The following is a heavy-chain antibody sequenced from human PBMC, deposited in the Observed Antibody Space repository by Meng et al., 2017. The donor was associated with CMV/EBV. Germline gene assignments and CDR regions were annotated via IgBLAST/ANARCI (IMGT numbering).Heavy chain of an antibody. CDR2: ISYDGSNK. V-gene: IGHV3-30-3*01. Sequence: LTCAASGFTFSSYAMHWVRQAPGKGLEWVAVISYDGSNKYYADSVKGRFTISRDNSKNTLYLQMNSLRAEDTAVYYCARDLGYGDYVGYFDYWGQGTLVTVSS. D-gene: IGHD4-17*01. J-gene: IGHJ4*02. CDR3: ARDLGYGDYVGYFDY. CDR1: GFTFSSYA.